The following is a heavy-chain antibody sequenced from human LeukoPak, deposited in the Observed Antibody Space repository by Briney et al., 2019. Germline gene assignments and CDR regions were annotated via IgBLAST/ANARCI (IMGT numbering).Heavy chain of an antibody. CDR2: ISRSGTTI. V-gene: IGHV3-48*04. D-gene: IGHD3-9*01. Sequence: HSGGSLRLSCAASGFTFSSYTMNWVRQAPGKGLEWVSFISRSGTTIYYADSVKGRFTCSRDNAKNSLHLQMNSLRAEDTAVYYCATNHPNGGGGRYFDWSPIDWGQGTLVTVSS. J-gene: IGHJ4*02. CDR3: ATNHPNGGGGRYFDWSPID. CDR1: GFTFSSYT.